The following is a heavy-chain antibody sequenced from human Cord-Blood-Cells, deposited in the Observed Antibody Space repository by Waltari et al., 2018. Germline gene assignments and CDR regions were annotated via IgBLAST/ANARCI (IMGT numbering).Heavy chain of an antibody. CDR2: INHSGST. CDR3: ASLNYYYYYGMDV. Sequence: QVQLQQWGAGLLKPSETLSLTCAVYGGSFRGYSWSWIRQPPGKGLEWIGEINHSGSTNYNPSLKSRVTISVDTSKNQFSLKLSSVTAADTAVYYCASLNYYYYYGMDVWGQGTTVTVSS. J-gene: IGHJ6*02. V-gene: IGHV4-34*01. CDR1: GGSFRGYS.